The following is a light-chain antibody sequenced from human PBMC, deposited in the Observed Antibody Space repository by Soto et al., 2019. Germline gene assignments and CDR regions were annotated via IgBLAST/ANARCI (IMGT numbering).Light chain of an antibody. V-gene: IGKV3-20*01. J-gene: IGKJ1*01. CDR1: QSVSSDY. CDR2: GAS. CDR3: QQYGSLVT. Sequence: EIVLTQSPGTLSLSPGERATLSCRASQSVSSDYLAWYQQKPGQAPRILIYGASSRATGIPDRFSGSGSGTHFTLTISRLEPEDFAVYYCQQYGSLVTLGQGTKVDIK.